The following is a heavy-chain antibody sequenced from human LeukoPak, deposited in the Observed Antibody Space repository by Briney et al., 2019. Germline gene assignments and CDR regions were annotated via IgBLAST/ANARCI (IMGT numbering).Heavy chain of an antibody. J-gene: IGHJ4*02. CDR3: AKGQELDDGVFDS. Sequence: QPGGSLRLSCAASGFTFSSIAMTWVRQAPGKGLEWVSTIRSNGDTTYNADSVKGRFTISRDNSKNTLYLQLNSLRVEDTALYYCAKGQELDDGVFDSWGQGTLVTVSS. CDR1: GFTFSSIA. CDR2: IRSNGDTT. D-gene: IGHD1-1*01. V-gene: IGHV3-23*01.